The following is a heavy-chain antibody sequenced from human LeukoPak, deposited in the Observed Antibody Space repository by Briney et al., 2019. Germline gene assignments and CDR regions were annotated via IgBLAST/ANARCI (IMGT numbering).Heavy chain of an antibody. D-gene: IGHD6-13*01. CDR2: IYYSGST. Sequence: PSETLSLTCTVSGGSLSSYYWSWIRQPPGRRLEWIGYIYYSGSTNYNPSPKSRVTISVDTSKNQFSLKLTSVTAADTAIYYCSRARGSWYYFDYWGQGTLVTVSS. V-gene: IGHV4-59*01. CDR1: GGSLSSYY. J-gene: IGHJ4*02. CDR3: SRARGSWYYFDY.